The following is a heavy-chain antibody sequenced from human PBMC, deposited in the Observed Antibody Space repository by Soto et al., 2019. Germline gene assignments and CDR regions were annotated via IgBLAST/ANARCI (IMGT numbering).Heavy chain of an antibody. Sequence: GGSLRLACAASGLTFTRYSMNWVGQAPGKGLEWVSSISITTNYIYYGDSMKGRFTISRDNAKNSLYLEMNSLRAEDTAVYYCARESEDLTSNFDYWGQGTLVTVSS. CDR3: ARESEDLTSNFDY. J-gene: IGHJ4*02. CDR2: ISITTNYI. V-gene: IGHV3-21*06. CDR1: GLTFTRYS.